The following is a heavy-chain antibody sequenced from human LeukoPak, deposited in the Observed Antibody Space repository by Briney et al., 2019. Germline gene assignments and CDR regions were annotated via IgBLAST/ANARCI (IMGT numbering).Heavy chain of an antibody. CDR1: GGSISSGGYY. D-gene: IGHD4-17*01. CDR3: AKEADYGEINY. Sequence: ETLSLTCTVSGGSISSGGYYWSWIRQAPGKGLEWVSAISGSGGSTYYADSVKGRFTISRDNSKNTLYLQMNSLRAEDTAVYYCAKEADYGEINYWGQGTLVTVSS. V-gene: IGHV3-23*01. CDR2: ISGSGGST. J-gene: IGHJ4*02.